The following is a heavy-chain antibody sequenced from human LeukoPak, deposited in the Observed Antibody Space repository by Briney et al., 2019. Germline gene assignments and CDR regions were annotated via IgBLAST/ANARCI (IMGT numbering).Heavy chain of an antibody. CDR2: INPSGGST. Sequence: ASVTVSFKSSGYTFTSYYMHWVRQAPGQGREWMGIINPSGGSTSYAQKFQGRVTMTRDTSTSTVHMELSSLRSEDTAVYYCARGPNPGANVPFDYWGQGTLVTVSS. V-gene: IGHV1-46*01. D-gene: IGHD4/OR15-4a*01. J-gene: IGHJ4*02. CDR1: GYTFTSYY. CDR3: ARGPNPGANVPFDY.